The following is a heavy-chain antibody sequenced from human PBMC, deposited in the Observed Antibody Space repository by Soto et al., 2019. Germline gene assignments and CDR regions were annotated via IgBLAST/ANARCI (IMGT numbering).Heavy chain of an antibody. CDR3: ARGSQPLLWELLPYVDY. Sequence: PSETLSLTCTVSGGSISGSSYYWGWIRQPRGKGLEWIGSIYYSGSTYYNPSLKRRVTISVDASKNQFSLKLSSVTAADTAVYDCARGSQPLLWELLPYVDYWGQGTLVTVS. CDR2: IYYSGST. CDR1: GGSISGSSYY. D-gene: IGHD1-26*01. V-gene: IGHV4-39*01. J-gene: IGHJ4*02.